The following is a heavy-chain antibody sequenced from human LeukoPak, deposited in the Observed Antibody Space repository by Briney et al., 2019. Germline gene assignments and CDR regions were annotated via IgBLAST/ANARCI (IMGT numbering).Heavy chain of an antibody. J-gene: IGHJ4*02. D-gene: IGHD2-15*01. Sequence: GGSLRLSCAASGFTFSSYSMNWVRRAPGKGLEWVSSISSSSSYIYYADSVRGRFTISRDNAKNSLYLQMNSLRAEDTAVYYCARDFKVVVAATPEDYWGQGTLVTVSS. CDR2: ISSSSSYI. CDR1: GFTFSSYS. V-gene: IGHV3-21*01. CDR3: ARDFKVVVAATPEDY.